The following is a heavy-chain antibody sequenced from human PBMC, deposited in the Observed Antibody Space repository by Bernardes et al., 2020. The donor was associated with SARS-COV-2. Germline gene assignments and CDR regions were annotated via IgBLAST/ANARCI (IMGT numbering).Heavy chain of an antibody. V-gene: IGHV3-23*01. CDR3: ARVPPYCSGGVCRLRYFDY. Sequence: GGSLRLSCVASGFTFTSYAMSWVRQAPGKGLEWVSIISGTGGSTFSADSVKGRFTISRDNSKNTLFLQMTNLRVEDTAISYCARVPPYCSGGVCRLRYFDYWGQGTLVTVSS. D-gene: IGHD2-15*01. CDR1: GFTFTSYA. CDR2: ISGTGGST. J-gene: IGHJ4*02.